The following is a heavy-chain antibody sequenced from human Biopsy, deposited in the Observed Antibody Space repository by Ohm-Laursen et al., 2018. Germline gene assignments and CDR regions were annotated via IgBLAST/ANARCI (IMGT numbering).Heavy chain of an antibody. Sequence: ASVKVSCKASGDAFLGYYLHWVRQAPGQGLEWMGSIYPNSGDTDFAQKFQGRVTMTRQTSIRTAYLDVMSDDTAVYYCARDPLGGGSYRFFYWGQGSLVTVSS. CDR2: IYPNSGDT. D-gene: IGHD1-26*01. CDR1: GDAFLGYY. CDR3: ARDPLGGGSYRFFY. V-gene: IGHV1-2*02. J-gene: IGHJ4*02.